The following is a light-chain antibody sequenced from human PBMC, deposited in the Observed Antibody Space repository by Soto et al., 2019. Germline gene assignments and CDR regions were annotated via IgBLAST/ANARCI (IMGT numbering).Light chain of an antibody. CDR1: QGISSY. CDR3: QQLNSYPLT. Sequence: DIQLTQSPSFLSASGGDRVAITCRASQGISSYLAWYQQKPGKAPRLLIYAASTLQSGVPSRFSGSGSGTEFTLTISSLQPEDFATYYCQQLNSYPLTFGGGTKVELK. V-gene: IGKV1-9*01. CDR2: AAS. J-gene: IGKJ4*01.